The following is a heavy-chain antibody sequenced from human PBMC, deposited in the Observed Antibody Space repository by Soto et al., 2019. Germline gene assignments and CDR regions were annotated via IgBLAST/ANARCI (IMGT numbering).Heavy chain of an antibody. V-gene: IGHV1-8*02. CDR3: VRQPGGVATPGDDY. D-gene: IGHD2-15*01. J-gene: IGHJ4*02. CDR1: GYTFSAFD. Sequence: QVQLVQSGAEVKKPGASVKVSCQASGYTFSAFDIHWVRQATGQGFEWMGWMNPRTGDTAFAQKFQDRVSMTRDTSLTTAYTELSRLTSEDTAVYFCVRQPGGVATPGDDYWGQGTLVTVSS. CDR2: MNPRTGDT.